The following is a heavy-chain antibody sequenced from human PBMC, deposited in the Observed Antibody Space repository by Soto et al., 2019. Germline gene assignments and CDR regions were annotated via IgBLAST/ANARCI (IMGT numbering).Heavy chain of an antibody. V-gene: IGHV3-48*03. Sequence: SLRLSCAASGLTFSSYEMNWVRQAPGKGLEWVSYISSGGGTTYYADSVKGRFTISRDNAKNSLYLQMNSLRGEDTAVYYCVTDVTAAVAPDHWGQGTLVTVSS. D-gene: IGHD6-19*01. CDR2: ISSGGGTT. J-gene: IGHJ4*02. CDR3: VTDVTAAVAPDH. CDR1: GLTFSSYE.